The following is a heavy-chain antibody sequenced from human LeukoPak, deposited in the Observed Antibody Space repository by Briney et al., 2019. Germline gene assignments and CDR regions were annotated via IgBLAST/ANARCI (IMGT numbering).Heavy chain of an antibody. V-gene: IGHV3-7*01. CDR1: GFTFSSYA. CDR2: IKQDGSEK. CDR3: ARDKNYYDSSGLDY. J-gene: IGHJ4*02. Sequence: GGSLRLSCAASGFTFSSYAMSWVRQAPGKGVEWVANIKQDGSEKYYVDSVKGRFTISRDNAKNSLYLQMNSLRAEDTAVYYCARDKNYYDSSGLDYWGQGTLVTVSS. D-gene: IGHD3-22*01.